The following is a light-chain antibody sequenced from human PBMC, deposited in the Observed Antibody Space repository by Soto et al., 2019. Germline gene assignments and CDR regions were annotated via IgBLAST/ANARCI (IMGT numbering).Light chain of an antibody. Sequence: QSVLTQPRSVSGSPGQSVTISCTGTSSDVGGYNYVSWYQQHPGKAPKLMIYGVNNRPSGVSNRFTGSKSGNTASLTISGLQAEDEADYYCNSYTSSNTRVFGTGTKLTVL. CDR2: GVN. J-gene: IGLJ1*01. CDR3: NSYTSSNTRV. V-gene: IGLV2-14*01. CDR1: SSDVGGYNY.